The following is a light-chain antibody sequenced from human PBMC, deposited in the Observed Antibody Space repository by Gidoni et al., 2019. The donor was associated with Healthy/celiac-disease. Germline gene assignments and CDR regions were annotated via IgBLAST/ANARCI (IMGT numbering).Light chain of an antibody. CDR2: AAS. J-gene: IGKJ2*01. V-gene: IGKV1-9*01. Sequence: DIQLTQSPSFLSASVGDRVTITCRASDGISSYLAWYQQKPGKAPKLLIYAASTLQSGVPSRFSGSGSGTEFTLTISSLQPEDFATYYCQQLNSYPYTFGQGTKLEIK. CDR1: DGISSY. CDR3: QQLNSYPYT.